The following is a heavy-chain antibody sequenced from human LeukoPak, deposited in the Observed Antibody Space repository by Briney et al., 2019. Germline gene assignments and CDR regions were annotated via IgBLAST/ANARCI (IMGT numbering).Heavy chain of an antibody. Sequence: SDTLSLTCAVSGESFSYNYWTWVRQPPGKGLEWIGDINHSGRVNYRPSLKSRVTIPVDTSKSQFSLKLSAVTAADTAVYYCARGLGPMSPSLDYWGQGSLVTVSS. CDR3: ARGLGPMSPSLDY. J-gene: IGHJ4*02. D-gene: IGHD3-22*01. CDR1: GESFSYNY. CDR2: INHSGRV. V-gene: IGHV4-34*01.